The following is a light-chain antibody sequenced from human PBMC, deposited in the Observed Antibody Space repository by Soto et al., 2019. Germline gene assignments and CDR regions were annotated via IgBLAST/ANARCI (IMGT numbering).Light chain of an antibody. CDR2: DVS. J-gene: IGLJ1*01. CDR3: SSYTSSNTLV. Sequence: QSALTQPASVSGSPGQSITISCTGTSSDVGGYNYVSRYQQHPGKAPKLMIYDVSNRPSGVSNRFSDSKSGNTASLTVSGLQAEDEADYYCSSYTSSNTLVFGTGTKVTVL. CDR1: SSDVGGYNY. V-gene: IGLV2-14*01.